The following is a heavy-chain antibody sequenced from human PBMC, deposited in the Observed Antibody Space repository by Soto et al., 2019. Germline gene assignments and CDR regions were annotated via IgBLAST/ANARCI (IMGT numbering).Heavy chain of an antibody. D-gene: IGHD2-2*01. CDR2: ISYDGSNK. CDR3: ARDGSGYCSSTSCYERTFDY. J-gene: IGHJ4*02. CDR1: GFTFISYA. Sequence: WGSLRLACAASGFTFISYAIHFFRHSPFKWLEWVAVISYDGSNKYYADSVKGRFTISRDNSKNTLYLQMNSLRAEDTAVYYCARDGSGYCSSTSCYERTFDYWGQGTLVTVSS. V-gene: IGHV3-30-3*01.